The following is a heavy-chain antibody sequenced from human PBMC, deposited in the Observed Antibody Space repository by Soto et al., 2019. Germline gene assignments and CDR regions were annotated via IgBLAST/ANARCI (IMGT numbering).Heavy chain of an antibody. D-gene: IGHD3-10*01. CDR1: GGYFSGSY. J-gene: IGHJ6*02. Sequence: QVQLQQWGAGLLKPSETLSLTCAVYGGYFSGSYWSWIRQPPGKGLEWIGEINHSGSTNYNPSLKSRVTISVDTSNNQFSLKLSAVAAADTAVYYCARGGSYISGYYYYGMDVWGQWTTVTVSS. CDR2: INHSGST. V-gene: IGHV4-34*01. CDR3: ARGGSYISGYYYYGMDV.